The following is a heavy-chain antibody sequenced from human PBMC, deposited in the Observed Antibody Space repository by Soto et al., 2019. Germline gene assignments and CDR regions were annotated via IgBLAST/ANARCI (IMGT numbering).Heavy chain of an antibody. CDR2: ISYDGRHK. Sequence: PGGSLRLSCAASEFMFNNFAMNWVRQAPGKGLEWVASISYDGRHKSYADSVQGRFTISRDDSKNMLYLQMNNLRAEDTAVYYCADPGSTDLDVWGQGTTVTVSS. D-gene: IGHD3-10*01. J-gene: IGHJ6*02. V-gene: IGHV3-30*04. CDR3: ADPGSTDLDV. CDR1: EFMFNNFA.